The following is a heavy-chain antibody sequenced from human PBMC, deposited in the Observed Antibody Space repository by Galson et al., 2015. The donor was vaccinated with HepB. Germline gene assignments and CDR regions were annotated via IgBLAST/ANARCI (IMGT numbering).Heavy chain of an antibody. CDR1: GYTLTGLS. D-gene: IGHD1/OR15-1a*01. CDR2: FDPEDGET. CDR3: ATVVQEQQLYGGAFSNDY. V-gene: IGHV1-24*01. Sequence: SVKVSCKVSGYTLTGLSIHWVRQAPGKGLEWMGGFDPEDGETIYAQKFQGRVTMTEDTATDTAYMELSSLRSEDTAVYYCATVVQEQQLYGGAFSNDYWGQGTLVTVSS. J-gene: IGHJ4*02.